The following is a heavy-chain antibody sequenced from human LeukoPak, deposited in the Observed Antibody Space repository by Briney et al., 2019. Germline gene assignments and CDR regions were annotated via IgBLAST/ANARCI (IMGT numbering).Heavy chain of an antibody. J-gene: IGHJ6*03. CDR3: ARGGPYDSSGFYSSYHYFYYMDV. CDR2: INHSGST. D-gene: IGHD3-22*01. Sequence: SETLSLTCAVYGGSFSGYYWNWIRQPPGKGLEWIGEINHSGSTNYNPSLKSRVIMSADTSKTQFSLKLSSMTAADTAVYYCARGGPYDSSGFYSSYHYFYYMDVWGTGTTVTVSS. V-gene: IGHV4-34*01. CDR1: GGSFSGYY.